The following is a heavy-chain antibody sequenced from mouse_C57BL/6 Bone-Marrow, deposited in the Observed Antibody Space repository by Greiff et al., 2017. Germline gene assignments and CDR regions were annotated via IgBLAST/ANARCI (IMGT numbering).Heavy chain of an antibody. J-gene: IGHJ3*01. V-gene: IGHV1-5*01. CDR3: TRWGLRGAWFAY. CDR1: GYTFTSYW. CDR2: IYPGNSDT. D-gene: IGHD2-4*01. Sequence: EVQLQQSGTVLARPGASVKMSCKTSGYTFTSYWMHWVKQRPGQGLEWIGAIYPGNSDTSYNQKFKGKAKLTAVTSASTASMELSSLTNEDSAVYYCTRWGLRGAWFAYWGQGTLVTVSA.